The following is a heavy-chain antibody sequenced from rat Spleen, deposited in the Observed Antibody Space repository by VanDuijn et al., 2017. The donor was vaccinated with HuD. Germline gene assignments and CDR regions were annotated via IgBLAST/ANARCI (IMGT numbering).Heavy chain of an antibody. Sequence: QVQLKESGPGRVQPSQTLSLTCTVSGFSLISYSVNWVRPPPGQGLEWMGGIGGDGSTNYNSALKSRLSISRDTSKSQVFLKMSSLQTEDTATYYCARALQYPHYWGQGVMVTVSS. CDR2: IGGDGST. D-gene: IGHD1-8*01. J-gene: IGHJ2*01. CDR3: ARALQYPHY. CDR1: GFSLISYS. V-gene: IGHV2-1*01.